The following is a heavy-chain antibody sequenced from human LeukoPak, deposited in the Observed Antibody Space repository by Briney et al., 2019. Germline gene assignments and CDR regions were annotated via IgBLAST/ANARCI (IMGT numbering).Heavy chain of an antibody. J-gene: IGHJ4*02. V-gene: IGHV1-3*01. CDR2: INAGNGNT. D-gene: IGHD3-22*01. Sequence: ASVKVSCKASGYTFTSYAMHWVRQAPGQRFEWMGWINAGNGNTKYSQKFQGRVTITRDTSASTAYMELSSLRSEDTAVYYCAIFYDSSAGFDYWGQGTLVTVSS. CDR3: AIFYDSSAGFDY. CDR1: GYTFTSYA.